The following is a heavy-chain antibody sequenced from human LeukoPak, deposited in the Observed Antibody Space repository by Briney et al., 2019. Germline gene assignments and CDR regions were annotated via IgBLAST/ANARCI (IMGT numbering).Heavy chain of an antibody. Sequence: ASVKVSCKASGYIFTSYYMHWVRQAPGQGLEWMGRINPNSGGTNYAQKFQGRVAMTRDTSISTAYMELSRLRSDDTAVYYCARDQYCTNGVCYEGFDPWGQGTLVTVSS. CDR3: ARDQYCTNGVCYEGFDP. D-gene: IGHD2-8*01. V-gene: IGHV1-2*06. CDR2: INPNSGGT. CDR1: GYIFTSYY. J-gene: IGHJ5*02.